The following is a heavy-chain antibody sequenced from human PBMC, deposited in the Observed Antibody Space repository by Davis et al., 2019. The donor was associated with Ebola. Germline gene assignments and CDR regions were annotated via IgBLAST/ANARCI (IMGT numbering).Heavy chain of an antibody. CDR3: ARGGLVPAALYL. D-gene: IGHD2-2*01. CDR1: GASMTSYY. V-gene: IGHV4-59*01. CDR2: IAYTGNT. Sequence: PSETLSLTCTVSGASMTSYYWSWIRQPPEKGLEWIGYIAYTGNTISNPSLTSRVTISGDTSKKQFSLRLNSVTAVDTAVYYCARGGLVPAALYLWGQGTMVTVSS. J-gene: IGHJ3*01.